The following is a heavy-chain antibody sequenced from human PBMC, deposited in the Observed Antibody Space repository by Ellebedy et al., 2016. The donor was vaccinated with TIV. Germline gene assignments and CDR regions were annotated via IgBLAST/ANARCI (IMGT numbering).Heavy chain of an antibody. V-gene: IGHV4-4*08. CDR3: ARLPGEDSRGYYFDH. J-gene: IGHJ4*02. D-gene: IGHD3-22*01. CDR2: IYSSQST. CDR1: RGSISSYY. Sequence: MPSETLSLTCTVSRGSISSYYWSWIRQPPGKGLEWIGDIYSSQSTNYHPSLKSRVTISVDTSKNQFSLRLSSVTAADTAVYYCARLPGEDSRGYYFDHWGQGTLVTVSS.